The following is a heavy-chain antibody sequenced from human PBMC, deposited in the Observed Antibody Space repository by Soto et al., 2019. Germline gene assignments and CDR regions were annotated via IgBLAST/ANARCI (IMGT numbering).Heavy chain of an antibody. V-gene: IGHV4-39*01. D-gene: IGHD2-21*02. Sequence: SETLSLTCADYGGSFSGYYWGWIRQPPGKGLEWIGSIYYSGSTYNNPSLRSRVSMSIDTSKDQFSLKLKSVTAADTALYFCARQRTSVVTQAYFDVWGPGFLVTVSS. CDR1: GGSFSGYY. CDR2: IYYSGST. J-gene: IGHJ4*02. CDR3: ARQRTSVVTQAYFDV.